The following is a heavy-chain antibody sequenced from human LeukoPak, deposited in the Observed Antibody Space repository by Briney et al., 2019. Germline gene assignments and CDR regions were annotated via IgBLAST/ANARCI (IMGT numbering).Heavy chain of an antibody. CDR2: ISYDGSNK. V-gene: IGHV3-30-3*01. Sequence: GGSLRLSCAASGFTVSSNYMSWVRQAPGKGLEWVAVISYDGSNKYYADSVKGRFTISRDNSKNTLYLQMNSLRAEDTAVYYCARAAPSTIFGVVSTYYYYGMDVWGQGTTVTVSS. CDR3: ARAAPSTIFGVVSTYYYYGMDV. J-gene: IGHJ6*02. CDR1: GFTVSSNY. D-gene: IGHD3-3*01.